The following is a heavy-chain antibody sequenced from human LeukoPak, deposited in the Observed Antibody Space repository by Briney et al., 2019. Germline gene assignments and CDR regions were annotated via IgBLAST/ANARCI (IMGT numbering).Heavy chain of an antibody. V-gene: IGHV3-11*01. Sequence: TGGSLRLSWAASGFTFSDYYMSWIRQAPGKGLEWVSYISSSGSTIYYADSVKGRFTISRDNAKNSLYLQMNSLRAEDTAVYYCARDQDQGSYYDFWRGADYYYYYGMDVWGQGTTVTVSS. CDR1: GFTFSDYY. J-gene: IGHJ6*02. CDR3: ARDQDQGSYYDFWRGADYYYYYGMDV. D-gene: IGHD3-3*01. CDR2: ISSSGSTI.